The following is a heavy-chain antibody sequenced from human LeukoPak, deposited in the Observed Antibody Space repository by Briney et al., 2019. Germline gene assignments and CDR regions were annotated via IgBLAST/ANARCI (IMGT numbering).Heavy chain of an antibody. V-gene: IGHV4-39*01. CDR1: GGSISSSSYY. CDR3: ARLSVSSGWDLDY. J-gene: IGHJ4*02. CDR2: IYYSGIT. D-gene: IGHD6-19*01. Sequence: WETLSLTCTVSGGSISSSSYYWGWIRQPPGKGLEWIGSIYYSGITYYNPSLKSRVTISVDTSKNQFSLKLSSVTAADTAVYYCARLSVSSGWDLDYWGQGTLVTASS.